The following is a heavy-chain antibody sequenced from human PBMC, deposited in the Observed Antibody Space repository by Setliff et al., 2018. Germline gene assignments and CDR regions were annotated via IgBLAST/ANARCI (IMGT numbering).Heavy chain of an antibody. CDR3: ARAKGTTMATQYFDY. CDR2: ITGSGGDR. Sequence: GGSLRLSCAASGFTFKTYAMSWVRQAPGKGLEWVSSITGSGGDRDYADSVKGRFTIARDNSKNTLYLQMNSLRAEDTAVYYCARAKGTTMATQYFDYWGQGTLVTVSS. D-gene: IGHD3-10*01. V-gene: IGHV3-23*01. CDR1: GFTFKTYA. J-gene: IGHJ4*02.